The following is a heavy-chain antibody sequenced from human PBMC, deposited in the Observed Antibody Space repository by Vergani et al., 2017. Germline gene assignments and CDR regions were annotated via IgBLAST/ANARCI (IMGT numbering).Heavy chain of an antibody. Sequence: QLQLQESGPGLVKPSETLSLTCTVSGGSISSSSYYWGWIRQPPGKGLEWIGSIYYSGSTYYNPSFKSRVTISVDTSKNQFSLKLSSVTAADTAVYYCARLVATIWYFDLWGRGTLVTVSS. CDR3: ARLVATIWYFDL. D-gene: IGHD5-12*01. CDR1: GGSISSSSYY. V-gene: IGHV4-39*01. CDR2: IYYSGST. J-gene: IGHJ2*01.